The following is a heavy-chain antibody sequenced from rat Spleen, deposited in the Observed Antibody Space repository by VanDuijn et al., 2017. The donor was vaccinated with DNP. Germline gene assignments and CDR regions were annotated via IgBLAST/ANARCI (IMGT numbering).Heavy chain of an antibody. Sequence: EVQLVESGGGLVQPGRSMKLSCAASGFTFSNYDMAWVRQAPKKGLEWVATISYDGSSTYYRDSVKGRFTISRDNAKSTLYLQRDSLRSEDTATYYCARHLPGYNYFDYWGQGVMVTVSS. D-gene: IGHD1-4*01. V-gene: IGHV5-7*01. CDR3: ARHLPGYNYFDY. CDR2: ISYDGSST. J-gene: IGHJ2*01. CDR1: GFTFSNYD.